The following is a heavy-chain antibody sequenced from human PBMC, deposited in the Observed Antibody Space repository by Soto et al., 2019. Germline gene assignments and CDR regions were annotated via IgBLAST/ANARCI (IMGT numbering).Heavy chain of an antibody. CDR1: KFTFSNYN. Sequence: EVQLVESGGGLVQPGGSLRLSCAASKFTFSNYNMNWVRQAPGKGLEWVSYISSSVSTIYYADSVKDRFVIYRDNAEKSLYLQMNSLRDEETAVYYCARGDSSGWDVDYWGQGTLVTVSS. D-gene: IGHD6-19*01. CDR2: ISSSVSTI. CDR3: ARGDSSGWDVDY. V-gene: IGHV3-48*02. J-gene: IGHJ4*02.